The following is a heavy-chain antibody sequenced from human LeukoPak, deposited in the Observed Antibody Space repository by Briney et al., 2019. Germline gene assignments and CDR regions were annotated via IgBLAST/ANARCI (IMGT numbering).Heavy chain of an antibody. Sequence: GGSLRLSCAASGFTFSSYSMNWVRQAPGKGLEWVSSISSSSSYIYYADSVKGRFTISRDNAKNSLYQQMNSLRAEDTAVYYCARDRRIAAAVTDYWGQGTLVTVSS. D-gene: IGHD6-13*01. CDR1: GFTFSSYS. CDR3: ARDRRIAAAVTDY. CDR2: ISSSSSYI. J-gene: IGHJ4*02. V-gene: IGHV3-21*01.